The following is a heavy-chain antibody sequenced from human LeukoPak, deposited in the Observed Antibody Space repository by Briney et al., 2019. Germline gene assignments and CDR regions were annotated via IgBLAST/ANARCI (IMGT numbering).Heavy chain of an antibody. D-gene: IGHD5-18*01. J-gene: IGHJ3*01. CDR3: ATSEGRWIQLWRK. CDR1: GYTITELS. Sequence: ASVKVSCKVSGYTITELSMHWVRQAPRKGLEWMGGFDPEDGETIYAQKFQGRVTMTEDTSTDTAYMELSSLRSEDTAVYYCATSEGRWIQLWRKWGQGTMVTVSS. CDR2: FDPEDGET. V-gene: IGHV1-24*01.